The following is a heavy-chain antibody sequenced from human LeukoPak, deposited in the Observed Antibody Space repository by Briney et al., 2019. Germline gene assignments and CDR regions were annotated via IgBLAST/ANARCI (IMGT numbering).Heavy chain of an antibody. Sequence: SVKVSCKASGGTFISYAISWVRQAPGQGREWMGRIIPIFGIANYAQKFQGRVTITADKSTSTAYMELSSLRSEDTAVYYCARESDYDHWFDPWGQGTLVTVSS. CDR1: GGTFISYA. CDR3: ARESDYDHWFDP. J-gene: IGHJ5*02. D-gene: IGHD5-12*01. CDR2: IIPIFGIA. V-gene: IGHV1-69*04.